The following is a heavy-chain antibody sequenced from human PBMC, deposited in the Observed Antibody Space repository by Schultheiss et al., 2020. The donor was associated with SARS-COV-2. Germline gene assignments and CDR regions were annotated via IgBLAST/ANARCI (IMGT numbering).Heavy chain of an antibody. J-gene: IGHJ4*02. CDR1: GFTFSSYE. D-gene: IGHD6-13*01. Sequence: GGSLRLSCAASGFTFSSYEMNWVRQAPGKGLEWVSYISNSGSTIYYADSVKGRFTISRDNAKNSLYLQMNSLRAEDTAVYYCARDLGIAAAGYFDYWGQGTLVTVS. CDR3: ARDLGIAAAGYFDY. V-gene: IGHV3-48*03. CDR2: ISNSGSTI.